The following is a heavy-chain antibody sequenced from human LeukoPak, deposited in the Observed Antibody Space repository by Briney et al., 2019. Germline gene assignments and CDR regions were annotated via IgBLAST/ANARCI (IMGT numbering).Heavy chain of an antibody. J-gene: IGHJ4*02. CDR2: LYSGGST. Sequence: GGSLRLSCAASGFTVSANYMTWVRQAPGKGLEWASVLYSGGSTYYADSVKGRFTISRDNSKNTLYLQMNGLRAEDTAVYYCARGLWFGGSYYFDYWGQGTLVTVSS. CDR1: GFTVSANY. D-gene: IGHD3-10*01. CDR3: ARGLWFGGSYYFDY. V-gene: IGHV3-53*01.